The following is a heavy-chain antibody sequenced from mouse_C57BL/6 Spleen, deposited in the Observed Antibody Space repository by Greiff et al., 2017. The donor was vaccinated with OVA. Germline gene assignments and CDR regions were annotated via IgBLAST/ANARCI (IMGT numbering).Heavy chain of an antibody. D-gene: IGHD1-1*01. CDR2: IDPETGGT. CDR3: TRRAYGSSLFAY. J-gene: IGHJ3*01. CDR1: GYTFTDYE. Sequence: QVQLKESGAELVRPGASVTLSCKASGYTFTDYEMHWVKQTPVHGLEWIGAIDPETGGTAYNQKFKGKAILTADKSSSTAYMELRSLTSEDSAVYYCTRRAYGSSLFAYWGQGTLVTVSA. V-gene: IGHV1-15*01.